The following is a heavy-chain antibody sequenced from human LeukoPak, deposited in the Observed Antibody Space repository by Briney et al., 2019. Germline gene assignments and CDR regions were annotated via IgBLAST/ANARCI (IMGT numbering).Heavy chain of an antibody. CDR1: GYTFTGYY. CDR2: INPNSGGT. Sequence: ASVKVSCKASGYTFTGYYMHWVRQAPGQGLEWMGWINPNSGGTNYAQKFQGRVTMTRDTSISTAYMELSRLRSDDTAVYYCARELGYCSSTSCQNYYYYYMDVWGKGTTVTISS. D-gene: IGHD2-2*01. CDR3: ARELGYCSSTSCQNYYYYYMDV. V-gene: IGHV1-2*02. J-gene: IGHJ6*03.